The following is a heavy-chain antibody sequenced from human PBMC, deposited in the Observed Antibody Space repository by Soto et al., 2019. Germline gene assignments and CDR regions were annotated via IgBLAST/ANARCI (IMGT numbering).Heavy chain of an antibody. J-gene: IGHJ5*02. CDR1: GGTFSSYT. D-gene: IGHD5-12*01. CDR2: IIPILGIA. Sequence: QVQLVQSGAEVKKPGSSVKVSCKASGGTFSSYTISWVRQAPGQGLEWMGRIIPILGIANYAQKFQGRVRITADKSTSTAYMGVSSLRSEDTAVYYCARDIVATSAPKPIYWFDPWGQGTLVTVSS. CDR3: ARDIVATSAPKPIYWFDP. V-gene: IGHV1-69*08.